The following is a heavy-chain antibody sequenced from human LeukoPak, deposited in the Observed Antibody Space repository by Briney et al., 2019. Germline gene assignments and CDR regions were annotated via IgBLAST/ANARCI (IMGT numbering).Heavy chain of an antibody. Sequence: GGSLRLSCVVSGFTFSTYHMNWVRQAPGKGLEWVSSISNSGSYIYYADSVTGRFTISRDNAKNSLYLQMNSLRAEDTAVYYCARRATTERGHSYGLDYWGQGTLVTVSS. CDR1: GFTFSTYH. CDR2: ISNSGSYI. D-gene: IGHD5-18*01. J-gene: IGHJ4*02. CDR3: ARRATTERGHSYGLDY. V-gene: IGHV3-21*01.